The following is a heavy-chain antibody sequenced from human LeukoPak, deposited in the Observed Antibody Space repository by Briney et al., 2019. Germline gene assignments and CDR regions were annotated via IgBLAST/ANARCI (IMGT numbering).Heavy chain of an antibody. Sequence: GGSLTLSCAASGFTFSSFAMSWARHAPGKGLVWLSSISGSGERTYYADYVKGGFNVSRENSKNTVNLQLNSLRAEDTAVYYCAKDAIGQYRPYYFDCWGQGTLVTVSS. CDR2: ISGSGERT. D-gene: IGHD3-16*02. J-gene: IGHJ4*02. CDR3: AKDAIGQYRPYYFDC. V-gene: IGHV3-23*01. CDR1: GFTFSSFA.